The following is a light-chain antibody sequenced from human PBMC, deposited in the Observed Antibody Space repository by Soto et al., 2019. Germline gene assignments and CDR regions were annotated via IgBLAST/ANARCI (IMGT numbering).Light chain of an antibody. CDR2: DAS. J-gene: IGKJ1*01. CDR1: QSVSRN. Sequence: EIVMTQSPATLSVSPGERATLSCRASQSVSRNVAWYQQKPGQAPRLLIHDASTRATGISVRFSGSGSGTEFTITISSLQSEDVAVYYCQQYNNWLWTFGQGTKVEIK. CDR3: QQYNNWLWT. V-gene: IGKV3-15*01.